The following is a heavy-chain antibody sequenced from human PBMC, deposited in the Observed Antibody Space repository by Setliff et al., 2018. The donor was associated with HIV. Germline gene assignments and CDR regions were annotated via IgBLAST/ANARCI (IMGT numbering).Heavy chain of an antibody. J-gene: IGHJ4*02. Sequence: SETLSLTCAVSGYSIRSGYYWGWIRQSPGKGLEWIAEVHHTGYLNYNPSLKSRATISRDPSTKQFSLKMTSMTAADTAVYYCAAFFVTPLMTQGFWGQGTLVTVSS. CDR3: AAFFVTPLMTQGF. CDR1: GYSIRSGYY. D-gene: IGHD4-17*01. CDR2: VHHTGYL. V-gene: IGHV4-38-2*01.